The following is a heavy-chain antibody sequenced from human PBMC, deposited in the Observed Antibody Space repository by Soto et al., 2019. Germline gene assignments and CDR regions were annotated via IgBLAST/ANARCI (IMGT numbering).Heavy chain of an antibody. J-gene: IGHJ6*02. CDR1: GYSFTIYW. CDR3: ARHRVTGYYYYYGMDV. V-gene: IGHV5-51*01. D-gene: IGHD2-8*02. CDR2: IYPGDSDA. Sequence: GESLKISCKGSGYSFTIYWIGWVRQTPGKGLEWMGIIYPGDSDARYSPSFQGQVTISADKSISTAYLQWSSLKASDTAMYYCARHRVTGYYYYYGMDVWGQGTTVTVSS.